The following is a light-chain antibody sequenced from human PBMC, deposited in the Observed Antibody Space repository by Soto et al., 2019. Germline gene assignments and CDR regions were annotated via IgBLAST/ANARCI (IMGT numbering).Light chain of an antibody. Sequence: EVVLTQSPGTLSLSPGERATLSCWASQSISNNYLAWYQQKPGQAPRLLVYGASSRATGIPDRFSGSGSGKDFTLTISRLEPEDFAVYYCHQYGRSPTYTFGPWTKVDRK. J-gene: IGKJ3*01. CDR2: GAS. CDR1: QSISNNY. CDR3: HQYGRSPTYT. V-gene: IGKV3-20*01.